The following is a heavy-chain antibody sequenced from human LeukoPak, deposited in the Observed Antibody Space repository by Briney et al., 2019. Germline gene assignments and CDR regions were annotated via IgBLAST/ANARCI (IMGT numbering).Heavy chain of an antibody. V-gene: IGHV3-23*01. CDR1: GFTFSSYA. CDR2: ISGIGGST. Sequence: GGSLRLSCAASGFTFSSYAMSWVRQAPGKGLEWVSAISGIGGSTYYADSVKGRFTISRDNSENTLYLQTNSLRAEDTAVYYCARSTRSIMVGFDYWGQGTLVTAPS. D-gene: IGHD3-10*01. J-gene: IGHJ4*02. CDR3: ARSTRSIMVGFDY.